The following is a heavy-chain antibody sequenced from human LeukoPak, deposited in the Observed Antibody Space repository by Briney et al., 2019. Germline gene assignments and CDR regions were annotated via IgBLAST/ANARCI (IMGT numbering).Heavy chain of an antibody. D-gene: IGHD3-16*01. V-gene: IGHV3-64*01. J-gene: IGHJ4*02. CDR1: GFTFSSYA. Sequence: GGSLRLSCAASGFTFSSYAMSWVRQAPGKGLEYVSAISSNGGSTYYANSVKGGFTISRDNSKNTLYLQMGSLRAEDMAVYYCARVTGDNVWGSYDYWGQGTLVTVSS. CDR3: ARVTGDNVWGSYDY. CDR2: ISSNGGST.